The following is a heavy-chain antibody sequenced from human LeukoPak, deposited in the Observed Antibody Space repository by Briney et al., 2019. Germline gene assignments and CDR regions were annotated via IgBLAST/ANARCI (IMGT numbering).Heavy chain of an antibody. J-gene: IGHJ4*02. CDR2: INPNSGGT. Sequence: ASVKVSCKASGYTFTGYYMHWVRQAPGQGLEWMGWINPNSGGTNYAQKFQGRVTMTRDTSISTAYMELSRLRSDDTAVYYCAKDVGGYYFTYWSGCFDHWGQGTLVTVSS. CDR1: GYTFTGYY. D-gene: IGHD3-10*01. V-gene: IGHV1-2*02. CDR3: AKDVGGYYFTYWSGCFDH.